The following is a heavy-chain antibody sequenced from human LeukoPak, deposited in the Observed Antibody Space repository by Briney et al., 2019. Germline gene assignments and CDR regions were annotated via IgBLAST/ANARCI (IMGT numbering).Heavy chain of an antibody. CDR2: IIPIFGTA. CDR1: GGTFSSYA. J-gene: IGHJ4*02. D-gene: IGHD3-22*01. V-gene: IGHV1-69*01. CDR3: ARGMGYYYDSSGPVDY. Sequence: SVKVSCKASGGTFSSYAISWVRQAPGQGLEWMGGIIPIFGTANYAQKFQGRVTITADESTSTAYMELSSLRSEDTAVYYCARGMGYYYDSSGPVDYWGQGTLVTVSS.